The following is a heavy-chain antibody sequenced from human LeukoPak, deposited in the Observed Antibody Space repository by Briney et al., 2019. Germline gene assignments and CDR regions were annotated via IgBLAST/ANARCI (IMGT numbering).Heavy chain of an antibody. Sequence: GGSLRLSCAASGFTLTTYWMHWVRQAPGKGLVWVSRLNSDGSDTLYADSVKGRFTISRDNAKNTLYLQMNSLRTDDTAVYYCARGTVFWRVVDYWGQGTLVTVSS. J-gene: IGHJ4*02. D-gene: IGHD3-3*01. CDR2: LNSDGSDT. CDR1: GFTLTTYW. CDR3: ARGTVFWRVVDY. V-gene: IGHV3-74*01.